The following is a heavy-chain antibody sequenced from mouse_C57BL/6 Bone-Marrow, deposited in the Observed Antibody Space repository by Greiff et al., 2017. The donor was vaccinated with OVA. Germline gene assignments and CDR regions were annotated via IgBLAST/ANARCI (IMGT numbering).Heavy chain of an antibody. CDR3: ARPITTVVDGYWYFDV. CDR1: GYAFSSSW. V-gene: IGHV1-82*01. CDR2: IYPGDGDT. D-gene: IGHD1-1*01. J-gene: IGHJ1*03. Sequence: QVQLKQSGPELVKPGASVKISCKASGYAFSSSWMNWVKQRPGKGLEWIGRIYPGDGDTNYNGKFKGKATLTADKSSSTAYMQLSSLTSEDSAVYFCARPITTVVDGYWYFDVWGTGTTVTVSS.